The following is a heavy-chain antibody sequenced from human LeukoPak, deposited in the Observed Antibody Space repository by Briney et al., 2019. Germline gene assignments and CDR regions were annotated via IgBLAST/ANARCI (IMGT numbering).Heavy chain of an antibody. Sequence: ASVKVSCRASGYTFTGDYVHWVRQAPGQGLEWMGRMNPDNGGTDFAQRFQGRVTMTRDTCITTAYLEVSSLRSDDTAVYYCARGNGYFSDYWGQGTPVTVSS. CDR1: GYTFTGDY. CDR3: ARGNGYFSDY. J-gene: IGHJ4*02. D-gene: IGHD5-24*01. CDR2: MNPDNGGT. V-gene: IGHV1-2*06.